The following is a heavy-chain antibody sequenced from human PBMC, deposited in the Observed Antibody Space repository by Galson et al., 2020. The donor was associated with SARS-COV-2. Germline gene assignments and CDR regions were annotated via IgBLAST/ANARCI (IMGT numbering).Heavy chain of an antibody. D-gene: IGHD2-2*01. CDR3: ARGRIGVVPAPILGLGPYYEYYAMDV. Sequence: ETSETRSLTCAVYVGSFSGFSWSWVRQSPGKGLEWIGEINHSGSAHYNPSLKSRVTISVDTSKNQFSLKLTSVTAAETGVYFCARGRIGVVPAPILGLGPYYEYYAMDVWGQGTTITVSS. CDR2: INHSGSA. J-gene: IGHJ6*02. CDR1: VGSFSGFS. V-gene: IGHV4-34*01.